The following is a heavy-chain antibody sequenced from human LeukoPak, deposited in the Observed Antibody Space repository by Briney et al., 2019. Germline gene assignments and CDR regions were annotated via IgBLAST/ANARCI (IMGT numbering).Heavy chain of an antibody. V-gene: IGHV1-2*02. J-gene: IGHJ6*02. D-gene: IGHD3-3*01. CDR2: INPNSGGT. CDR1: GYTFTGYY. CDR3: ARDLIFGVVNGMDV. Sequence: ASVKVSCKASGYTFTGYYTHWVRQAPGQGLEWMGWINPNSGGTNYAQKFQGRVTMTRDTSISTAYMELSRLRSDDTAVYYCARDLIFGVVNGMDVWGQGTTVTVSS.